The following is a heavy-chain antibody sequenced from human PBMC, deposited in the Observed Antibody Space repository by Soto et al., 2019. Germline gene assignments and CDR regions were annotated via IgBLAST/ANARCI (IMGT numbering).Heavy chain of an antibody. CDR2: IYSGGST. CDR3: ALQSLAVAGTLLEFDY. V-gene: IGHV3-53*04. D-gene: IGHD6-19*01. Sequence: GGSLRLSCAASGFTVSSNYMSWVRQAPGKGLEWVSVIYSGGSTYYADSVKGRFTISRHNSKNTLYLQMNSLRAEDTAVYYCALQSLAVAGTLLEFDYWGQGTLVTVSS. CDR1: GFTVSSNY. J-gene: IGHJ4*02.